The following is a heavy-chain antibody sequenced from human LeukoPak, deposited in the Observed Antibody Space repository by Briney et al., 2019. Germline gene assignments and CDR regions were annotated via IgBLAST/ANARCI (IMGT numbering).Heavy chain of an antibody. CDR1: GFTFSSYW. J-gene: IGHJ6*02. CDR2: IKQDGSEK. CDR3: ALATVTTDYYYYGMDV. D-gene: IGHD4-17*01. V-gene: IGHV3-7*03. Sequence: GGSLRLSCAASGFTFSSYWMSWVRQAPGKGLEWVANIKQDGSEKYYVDSVKGRFTISRDNSKNTLYLQMNSLRAEDTAVYYCALATVTTDYYYYGMDVWGQGTTVTVSS.